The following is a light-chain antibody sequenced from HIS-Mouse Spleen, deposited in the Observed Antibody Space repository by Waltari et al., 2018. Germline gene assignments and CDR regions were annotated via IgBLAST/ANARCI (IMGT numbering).Light chain of an antibody. CDR1: RSAVGVYNY. J-gene: IGLJ3*02. CDR3: SSYTSSSTGV. CDR2: DVS. Sequence: QSALTQPASVSGSPGQSITISCTGTRSAVGVYNYVSWYPQHPGKAPKLMIYDVSNRPSGVSNRFSGSKSGNTASLTISGLQAEDEADYYCSSYTSSSTGVFGGGTKLTVL. V-gene: IGLV2-14*03.